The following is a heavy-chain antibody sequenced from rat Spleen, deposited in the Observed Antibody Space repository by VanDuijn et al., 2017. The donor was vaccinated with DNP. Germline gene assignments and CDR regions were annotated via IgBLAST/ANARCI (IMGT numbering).Heavy chain of an antibody. J-gene: IGHJ2*01. CDR2: ISYSGST. D-gene: IGHD1-2*01. CDR3: TRGISIAAISTFDY. V-gene: IGHV3-1*01. CDR1: GYSITSNY. Sequence: EVQFQESGPGLVKSSQSLSLTCSVTGYSITSNYWAWIRKFPGNKMEWMGYISYSGSTTYTPSLKGRISITRDTSKNQFFLQLNSVTTEDTATYYCTRGISIAAISTFDYWGQGVMVTVSS.